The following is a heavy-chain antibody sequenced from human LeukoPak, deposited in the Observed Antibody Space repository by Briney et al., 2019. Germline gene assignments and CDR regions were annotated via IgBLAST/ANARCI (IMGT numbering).Heavy chain of an antibody. CDR1: GGTFSSYG. CDR2: INPNSGGT. J-gene: IGHJ4*02. CDR3: ARVENYYDSSGYLGY. D-gene: IGHD3-22*01. Sequence: ASVKVSCKASGGTFSSYGISWVRQAPGQGLEWMGWINPNSGGTNYAQKFQGRVTMTRDTSISTAYMELSRLRSDDTAVYYCARVENYYDSSGYLGYWGQGTLVTVSS. V-gene: IGHV1-2*02.